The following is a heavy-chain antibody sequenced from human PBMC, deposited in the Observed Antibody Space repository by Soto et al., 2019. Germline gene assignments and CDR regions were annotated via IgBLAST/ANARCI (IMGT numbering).Heavy chain of an antibody. CDR2: ISGSGGST. CDR1: GFTFSSYA. D-gene: IGHD3-3*01. CDR3: AKEEITIFGVVISGPLDY. V-gene: IGHV3-23*01. Sequence: PGGSLRLSCAASGFTFSSYAMSWVRQAPGKGLEWVSAISGSGGSTYYADSVKGRFTISRDNSKNTLYLQMNSLRAEDTALYYFAKEEITIFGVVISGPLDYWGQGTLVTVSS. J-gene: IGHJ4*02.